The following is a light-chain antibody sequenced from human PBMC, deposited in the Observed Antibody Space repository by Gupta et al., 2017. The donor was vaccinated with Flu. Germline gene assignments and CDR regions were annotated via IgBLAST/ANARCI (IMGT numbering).Light chain of an antibody. CDR1: SSDVAGSNY. V-gene: IGLV2-14*01. CDR2: DVT. J-gene: IGLJ1*01. Sequence: QSALTQPASVSGSPGQSITISCPGTSSDVAGSNYVSWYQQHPGKAPKLIIYDVTKRPSGVSSRYSGSKSGNAASLTISGLEAEDESDYFCSSYTSTNTFYVFGTGTKVTVL. CDR3: SSYTSTNTFYV.